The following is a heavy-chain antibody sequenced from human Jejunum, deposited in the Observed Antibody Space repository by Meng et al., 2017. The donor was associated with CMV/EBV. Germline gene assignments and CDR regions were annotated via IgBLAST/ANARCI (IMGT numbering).Heavy chain of an antibody. J-gene: IGHJ4*02. CDR2: TSYDGNSQ. D-gene: IGHD3-16*01. V-gene: IGHV3-30*04. CDR3: ARDGGGFNSSPFDH. Sequence: GFTFSSHAMHWVRQAPGKGLEWVAVTSYDGNSQYYTDSVKGRFTISRDNSDNMLYLQMNSLRADDTALYYCARDGGGFNSSPFDHWGQGTRVTVSS. CDR1: GFTFSSHA.